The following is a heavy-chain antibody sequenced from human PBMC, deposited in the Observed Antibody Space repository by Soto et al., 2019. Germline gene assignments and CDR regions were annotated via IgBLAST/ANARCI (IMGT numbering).Heavy chain of an antibody. CDR1: GYTFTSYD. D-gene: IGHD3-10*01. V-gene: IGHV1-8*01. CDR3: ARGFVYYYGSGEVDV. CDR2: MNPNSGNT. J-gene: IGHJ6*04. Sequence: ASVKVSCKASGYTFTSYDINWLRQATGQGLEWMGWMNPNSGNTGYAQKFQGRVTMTRNTSISTAYMELSSLRSEDTAVYYCARGFVYYYGSGEVDVWGKGTTVTVSS.